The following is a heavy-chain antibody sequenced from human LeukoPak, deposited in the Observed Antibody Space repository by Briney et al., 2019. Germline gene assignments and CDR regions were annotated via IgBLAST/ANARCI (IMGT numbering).Heavy chain of an antibody. CDR3: ARVKDYYDSSGGY. Sequence: GGSLRLSCAASGFTFSSYEMNWVRQAPGKGLEWVSSISSSSSYIYYADSVKGRFTISRDNAKNSLYLQMNSLRAEDTAVYYCARVKDYYDSSGGYWGQGTLVTVSS. CDR1: GFTFSSYE. J-gene: IGHJ4*02. CDR2: ISSSSSYI. D-gene: IGHD3-22*01. V-gene: IGHV3-21*01.